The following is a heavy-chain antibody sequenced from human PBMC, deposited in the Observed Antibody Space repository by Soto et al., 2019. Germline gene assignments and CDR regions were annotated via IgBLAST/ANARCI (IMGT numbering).Heavy chain of an antibody. V-gene: IGHV1-18*04. CDR1: GYTFTSND. CDR3: AIIAVARGNY. D-gene: IGHD6-19*01. CDR2: ISTYNGNT. Sequence: ASVKVSCKASGYTFTSNDISWVRQAPGEGLEWMGWISTYNGNTNYAQKLQGRVTMTTDTYKSTAYMEMRSLRSDDTAVYYCAIIAVARGNYWGQGTLVSVSS. J-gene: IGHJ4*02.